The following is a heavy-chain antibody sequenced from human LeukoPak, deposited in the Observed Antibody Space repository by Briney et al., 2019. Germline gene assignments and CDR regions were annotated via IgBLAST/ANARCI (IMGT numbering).Heavy chain of an antibody. Sequence: GGSLRLSCAASGFTFSSYSMNWVRQAPGKGLEWVSYISSSSSTIYYADSVKGRFTISRDNAKNSLYLQMNSLRAEDTAVYYCAGYCSSTSCLWFSDYWGQGTLATVSS. V-gene: IGHV3-48*01. CDR1: GFTFSSYS. J-gene: IGHJ4*02. D-gene: IGHD2-2*01. CDR2: ISSSSSTI. CDR3: AGYCSSTSCLWFSDY.